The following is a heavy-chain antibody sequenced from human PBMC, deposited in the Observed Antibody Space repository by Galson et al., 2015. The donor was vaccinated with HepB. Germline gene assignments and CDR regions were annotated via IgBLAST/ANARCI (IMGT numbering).Heavy chain of an antibody. CDR1: EFSIGGNY. CDR3: ATERSISGGFFDH. D-gene: IGHD6-25*01. V-gene: IGHV3-66*01. J-gene: IGHJ4*02. Sequence: SLRLSCAASEFSIGGNYMNWVRQAPGKGLEWVSVIYGGGGTDYADSVRGRFTISRDTSKNTLSLQMNSLRADDTAVYYCATERSISGGFFDHWGQGTLVTVSS. CDR2: IYGGGGT.